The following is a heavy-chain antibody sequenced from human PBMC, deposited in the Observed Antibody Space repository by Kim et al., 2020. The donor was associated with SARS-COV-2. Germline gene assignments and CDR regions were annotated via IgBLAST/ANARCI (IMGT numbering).Heavy chain of an antibody. J-gene: IGHJ3*02. CDR2: IYYSGST. D-gene: IGHD3-22*01. V-gene: IGHV4-59*13. CDR1: GGSISSYY. Sequence: SETLSLTCTVSGGSISSYYWSWIRQPPGKGLEWIGYIYYSGSTNYNPSLKSRVTISVDTSKNQFSLKLSSVTAADTAVYYCARDYTYYYDSSGKGQRAFDIWGQGTMVTVSS. CDR3: ARDYTYYYDSSGKGQRAFDI.